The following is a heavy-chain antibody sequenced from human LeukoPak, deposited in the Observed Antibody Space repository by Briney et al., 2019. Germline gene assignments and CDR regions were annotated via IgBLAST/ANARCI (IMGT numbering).Heavy chain of an antibody. J-gene: IGHJ4*02. CDR1: GFTVSSNY. D-gene: IGHD6-13*01. V-gene: IGHV3-66*01. Sequence: GGSLKLSCAASGFTVSSNYMSWVRQAPGKGLEWVSVIYSGGSTYYADSVKGRFTISRDNSKNTLYLQMNSLRAEDTAVYCCARDTTIAAADYWGQGTLVTVSS. CDR2: IYSGGST. CDR3: ARDTTIAAADY.